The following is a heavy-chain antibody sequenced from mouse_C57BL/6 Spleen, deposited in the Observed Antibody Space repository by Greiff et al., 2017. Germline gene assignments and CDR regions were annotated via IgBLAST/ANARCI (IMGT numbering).Heavy chain of an antibody. V-gene: IGHV1-52*01. J-gene: IGHJ3*01. Sequence: VQLQQPGAELVRPGSSVKLSCKASGYTFTSYWMHWVKQRPIQGLEWIGNIDPSDSETHYNQKFKDKATLTVDKSSSTAYMQLSSLTSEDSAVYYCATYGNYLAWFAYWGQGTLVTVSA. CDR2: IDPSDSET. D-gene: IGHD2-1*01. CDR1: GYTFTSYW. CDR3: ATYGNYLAWFAY.